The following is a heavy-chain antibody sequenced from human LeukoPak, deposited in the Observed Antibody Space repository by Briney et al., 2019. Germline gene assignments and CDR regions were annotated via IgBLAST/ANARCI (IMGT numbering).Heavy chain of an antibody. Sequence: SVKVSGKASGGAFSSYAISWVRQAPGQGLEWMGGIIPIFGTANYAQKFQGRVTITADESTSTAYMELSSLRSEDTAVYYCAKDKWGSSGWSYDYWGQGTLVTVSS. D-gene: IGHD6-19*01. CDR3: AKDKWGSSGWSYDY. V-gene: IGHV1-69*13. J-gene: IGHJ4*02. CDR2: IIPIFGTA. CDR1: GGAFSSYA.